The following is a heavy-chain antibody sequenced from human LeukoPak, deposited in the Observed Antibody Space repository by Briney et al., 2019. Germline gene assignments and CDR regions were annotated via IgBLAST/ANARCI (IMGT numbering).Heavy chain of an antibody. J-gene: IGHJ4*02. CDR3: ASTFYGDSPPY. V-gene: IGHV3-53*01. CDR1: GFNVSNNY. CDR2: IYSGGTT. Sequence: GGSLRLSCAASGFNVSNNYMSWVRQAPGKGLEWVSVIYSGGTTYYADSVKGRFTISRDNSKNTVYLQMNSLRAEDTAVYYCASTFYGDSPPYWGQGTLVTVSS. D-gene: IGHD4-17*01.